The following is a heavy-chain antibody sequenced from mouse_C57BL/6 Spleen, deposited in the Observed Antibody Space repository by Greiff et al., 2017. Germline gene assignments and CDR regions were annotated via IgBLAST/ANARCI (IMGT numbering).Heavy chain of an antibody. CDR2: INPNNGGT. D-gene: IGHD1-1*01. CDR1: GYTFTDYY. V-gene: IGHV1-26*01. Sequence: VQLQQSGPELVKPGASVKISCKASGYTFTDYYMNWVKQSHGKSLEWIGDINPNNGGTSYNQKFKGKATLTVDKSSSTAYMELRSLTSEDSAVYYCARSRFITSDYFDDWGQGTTLTVSS. J-gene: IGHJ2*01. CDR3: ARSRFITSDYFDD.